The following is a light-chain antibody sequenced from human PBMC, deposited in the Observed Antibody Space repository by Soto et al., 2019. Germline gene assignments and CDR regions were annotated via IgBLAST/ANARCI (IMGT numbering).Light chain of an antibody. Sequence: QSVLTQPPSASGTPGQRVTISASGSSSNIGSNTVSWYQQLPGTAPKLLIYGNNNRPSGVPARFSGSKSGTSASLAIAGLQAEDEGDYYCQSYDSSLSGYVFGTGTKVTVL. J-gene: IGLJ1*01. CDR2: GNN. CDR1: SSNIGSNT. V-gene: IGLV1-40*01. CDR3: QSYDSSLSGYV.